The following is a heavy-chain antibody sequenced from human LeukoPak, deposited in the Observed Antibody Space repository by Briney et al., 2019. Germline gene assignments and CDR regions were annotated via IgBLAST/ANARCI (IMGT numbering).Heavy chain of an antibody. D-gene: IGHD3-22*01. CDR3: ARVRTYYYDSSGYSNPYYSDY. Sequence: SETLSLTCAVYGGSFSGYYWSWIRQPPGKGLEWIGEINHSGSTNYNPSLKSRVTITVDTSKNQFSLKLSSVTAADTAVYYCARVRTYYYDSSGYSNPYYSDYWGQGTLVTVSS. V-gene: IGHV4-34*01. J-gene: IGHJ4*02. CDR1: GGSFSGYY. CDR2: INHSGST.